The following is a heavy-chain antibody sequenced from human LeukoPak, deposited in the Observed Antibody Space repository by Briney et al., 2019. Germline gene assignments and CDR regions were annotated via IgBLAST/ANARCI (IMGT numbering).Heavy chain of an antibody. CDR2: IYYSGST. CDR3: ARALPSPLYDFWSGYNINWFDP. D-gene: IGHD3-3*01. Sequence: PSETLSLTCTVSGGSTSSYYWSWIRQPPGKGLEWIGYIYYSGSTNYNPSLKSRVTISVDTSKNQFSLKLSSVTAADTAVYYCARALPSPLYDFWSGYNINWFDPWGQGTLVTVSS. V-gene: IGHV4-59*01. CDR1: GGSTSSYY. J-gene: IGHJ5*02.